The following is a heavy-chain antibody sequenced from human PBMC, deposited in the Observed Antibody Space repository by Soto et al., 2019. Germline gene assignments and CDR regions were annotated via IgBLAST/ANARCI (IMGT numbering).Heavy chain of an antibody. CDR3: ARDKIPGLFAY. D-gene: IGHD2-21*01. CDR2: INHSGST. V-gene: IGHV4-34*01. Sequence: PSETLSLTCAVYGGSFSGYYWTWIRQPPGTGLEWIGEINHSGSTNYNPSLKSRVTISVDTSKNQFSLKLTSVAAADTAVYYCARDKIPGLFAYGGKGPRFTVPS. CDR1: GGSFSGYY. J-gene: IGHJ4*02.